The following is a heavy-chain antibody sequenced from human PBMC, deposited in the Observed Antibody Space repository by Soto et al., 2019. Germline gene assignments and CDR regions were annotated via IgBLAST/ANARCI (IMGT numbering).Heavy chain of an antibody. CDR1: GFTFNLFA. CDR2: IGGGDDDR. J-gene: IGHJ3*02. Sequence: GSLRLSCAASGFTFNLFAMTWVRQAPGKGLEWVSSIGGGDDDRYYADSVKGRFTISRDNSKNTVSLQMNSLRAEDTAIYYCAKDRMQTNSVWDPFDIWGRGTMVTVSS. CDR3: AKDRMQTNSVWDPFDI. D-gene: IGHD7-27*01. V-gene: IGHV3-23*01.